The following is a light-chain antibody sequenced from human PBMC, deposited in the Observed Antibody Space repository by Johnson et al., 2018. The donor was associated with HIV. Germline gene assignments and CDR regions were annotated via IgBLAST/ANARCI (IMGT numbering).Light chain of an antibody. CDR1: SSDMGNYA. J-gene: IGLJ1*01. CDR2: ENN. CDR3: GTWDSSLSASYV. V-gene: IGLV1-51*02. Sequence: QSVLTQPPSVSAAPGQKVTISCSGSSSDMGNYAVSWYQQLPGTAPTLLIYENNKRPSGIPDRFSGSKSGTSATLGITGLQTGDEADYYFGTWDSSLSASYVFGTGTKVTVL.